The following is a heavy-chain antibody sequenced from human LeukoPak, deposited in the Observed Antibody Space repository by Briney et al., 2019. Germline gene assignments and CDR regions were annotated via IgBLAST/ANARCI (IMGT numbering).Heavy chain of an antibody. CDR2: ISGSGGST. V-gene: IGHV3-23*01. D-gene: IGHD4-11*01. J-gene: IGHJ6*02. CDR1: GFTFSSYA. CDR3: AKAPLTVTNYYYYYYGMDV. Sequence: GGSLRLSCAASGFTFSSYAMSWVRQAPGKGLEWVSAISGSGGSTYYADSVKGRFTISRGNSKNTLYLQMNSLRAEDTAVYYCAKAPLTVTNYYYYYYGMDVWGQGTTVTVSS.